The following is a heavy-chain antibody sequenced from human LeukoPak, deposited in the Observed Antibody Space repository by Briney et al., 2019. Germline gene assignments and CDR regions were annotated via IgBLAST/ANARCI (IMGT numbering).Heavy chain of an antibody. J-gene: IGHJ6*04. Sequence: SETLSLTCSVSGGSISTGAYYWGWIRQPPGKGLEWIGSIYYSGSTYYNPSLKSRVTISVDTSKNQFSLKLSSVTAADTAVYYCARDPPPGSYPLTGVSSPDVWGKGTTVTVSS. CDR3: ARDPPPGSYPLTGVSSPDV. CDR2: IYYSGST. D-gene: IGHD1-26*01. V-gene: IGHV4-39*07. CDR1: GGSISTGAYY.